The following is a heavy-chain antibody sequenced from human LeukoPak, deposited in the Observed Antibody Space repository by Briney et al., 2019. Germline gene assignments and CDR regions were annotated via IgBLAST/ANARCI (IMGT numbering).Heavy chain of an antibody. J-gene: IGHJ6*02. D-gene: IGHD3-22*01. V-gene: IGHV4-4*07. CDR3: ARCPLNYYDTSGYWDYYGMDV. CDR1: GGSISGYY. Sequence: PSETLSLTCTVSGGSISGYYWTWIRQPAGKGLEWIGRIYSTGSTNYNPSLKSRVTMSVDTSKYQFSLKLSSVTAADTAVYYCARCPLNYYDTSGYWDYYGMDVWGQGTTVTVSS. CDR2: IYSTGST.